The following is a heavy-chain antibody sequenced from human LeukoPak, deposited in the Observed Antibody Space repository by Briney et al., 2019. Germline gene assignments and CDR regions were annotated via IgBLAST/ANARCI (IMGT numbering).Heavy chain of an antibody. J-gene: IGHJ4*02. CDR3: ARQTRGYFDY. V-gene: IGHV1-2*02. CDR2: INPNSGAT. CDR1: GFTVTGYY. Sequence: ASVKVSCKASGFTVTGYYMHWVRQAPGQGLEWMGWINPNSGATNYAQKFQGRVTMTTDTSTSTAYMELRSLRSDDTAVYYCARQTRGYFDYWGQGTLVTVSS. D-gene: IGHD3-10*01.